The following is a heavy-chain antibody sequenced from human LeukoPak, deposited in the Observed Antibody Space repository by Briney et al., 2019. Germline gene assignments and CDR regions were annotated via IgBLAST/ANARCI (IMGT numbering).Heavy chain of an antibody. CDR3: AKNRGGSCYSALDY. CDR2: IKSDGSST. J-gene: IGHJ4*02. Sequence: GGSLRLSCAASGFSFSNYWMHWVRQAPGKGLVWVSRIKSDGSSTSYADSVKGRFTISRDSSKNTLYLQMNSLRAEDTAVYYCAKNRGGSCYSALDYWGQGTLVTVSS. V-gene: IGHV3-74*01. D-gene: IGHD2-15*01. CDR1: GFSFSNYW.